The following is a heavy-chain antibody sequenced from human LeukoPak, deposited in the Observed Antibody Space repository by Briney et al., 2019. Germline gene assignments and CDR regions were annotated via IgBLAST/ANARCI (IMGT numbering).Heavy chain of an antibody. CDR2: MNPNSGNT. V-gene: IGHV1-8*03. J-gene: IGHJ4*02. Sequence: AASVKVSCKASGYTFTSYDINWVRQAPGQGLEWMGWMNPNSGNTGYAQKFQGRVTITRNTSISTAYMELSSLRSEDTAVYYCATDVRGAYYFDYWGQGTLVTVSS. CDR1: GYTFTSYD. D-gene: IGHD1-26*01. CDR3: ATDVRGAYYFDY.